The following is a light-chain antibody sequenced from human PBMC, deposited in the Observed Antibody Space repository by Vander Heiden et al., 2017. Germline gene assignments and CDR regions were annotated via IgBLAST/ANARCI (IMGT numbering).Light chain of an antibody. CDR1: QGISSY. J-gene: IGKJ4*01. CDR2: AAS. V-gene: IGKV1-8*01. Sequence: AIRMTQSPSSCSASTGDRVTITCRASQGISSYLAWYQQKPGKAPKLLIYAASTLQSGVPSRFSGSGSGTEFTLTISCLQSEDFATYYCQQYYSYPLTFGGGTKVEIK. CDR3: QQYYSYPLT.